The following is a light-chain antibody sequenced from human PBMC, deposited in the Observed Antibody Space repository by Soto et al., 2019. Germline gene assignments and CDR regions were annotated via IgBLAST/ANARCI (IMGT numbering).Light chain of an antibody. CDR3: CSYAGINTLVL. CDR1: SSNVGGNP. J-gene: IGLJ2*01. V-gene: IGLV1-44*01. Sequence: QSALAQPPSASGTPGQRVTISCSGSSSNVGGNPVNWYQHVPTTAPKLLIYTNTQRPSGVPDRFSGSKSGTSASLAISGLQSEDEADYYCCSYAGINTLVLFGGGTKVTVL. CDR2: TNT.